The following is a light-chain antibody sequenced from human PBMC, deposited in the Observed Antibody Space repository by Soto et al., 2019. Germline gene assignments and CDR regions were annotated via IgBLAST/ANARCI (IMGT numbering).Light chain of an antibody. Sequence: AIRMTQSPSSFSASTGDTVTITCRASQGVNSYLAWYQQKPGKAPELLIYGASTLRSGVPSRFSGSGSGTDFTLTISCLQSEDFATYYCQQYYSYPHTFGQGTKLEIK. V-gene: IGKV1-8*01. J-gene: IGKJ2*01. CDR1: QGVNSY. CDR3: QQYYSYPHT. CDR2: GAS.